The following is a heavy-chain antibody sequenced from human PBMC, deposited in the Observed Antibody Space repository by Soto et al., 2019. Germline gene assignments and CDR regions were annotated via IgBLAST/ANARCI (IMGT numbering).Heavy chain of an antibody. D-gene: IGHD3-9*01. J-gene: IGHJ6*02. CDR2: IKSKTDGGTT. Sequence: NPGGSLRLSCAASGFTFRNYNMNWVRQAPGKGLEWVGRIKSKTDGGTTDYAGPVKGRFTISRDDSKNTLYLQMNSLRAEDTAVYYRAKASTYYDILTGYYPRLYYYGMDVWGQGTTVTVSS. CDR3: AKASTYYDILTGYYPRLYYYGMDV. V-gene: IGHV3-15*07. CDR1: GFTFRNYN.